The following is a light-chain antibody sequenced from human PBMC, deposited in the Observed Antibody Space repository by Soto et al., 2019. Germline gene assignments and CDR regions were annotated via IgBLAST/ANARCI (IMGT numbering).Light chain of an antibody. CDR1: SSDVGGYKY. CDR2: DVS. V-gene: IGLV2-11*01. Sequence: QSALTQPRSVSGSPGQSVIISCTGTSSDVGGYKYVSWYQQHPGKAPKLVIYDVSERPSGVPDRFSGSKSGNTASLTISGLQAEDEADYHCRSYAGSSVWVFGGGTKLTVL. CDR3: RSYAGSSVWV. J-gene: IGLJ3*02.